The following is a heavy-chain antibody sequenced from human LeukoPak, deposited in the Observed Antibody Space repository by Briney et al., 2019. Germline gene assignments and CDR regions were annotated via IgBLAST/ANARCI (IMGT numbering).Heavy chain of an antibody. CDR2: TNHGGST. D-gene: IGHD3-10*01. Sequence: SETLSLTCAVYGGSFSGYYWSWIRQPPGKGLEWIGETNHGGSTNYNPSLKSRVTISVDTSKNQFSLKLSSVTAADTAVYYCARDLGWFGSTAFDPWGQGTLVTVSS. CDR3: ARDLGWFGSTAFDP. J-gene: IGHJ5*02. V-gene: IGHV4-34*01. CDR1: GGSFSGYY.